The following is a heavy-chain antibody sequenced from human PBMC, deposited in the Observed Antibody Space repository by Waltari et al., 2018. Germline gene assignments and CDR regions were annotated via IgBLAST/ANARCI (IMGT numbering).Heavy chain of an antibody. CDR2: INPRGGST. CDR3: ARDREVTVDP. V-gene: IGHV1-46*01. D-gene: IGHD4-4*01. CDR1: GYTFTSYY. J-gene: IGHJ5*02. Sequence: QVQLVQSGAEVKKPGASVKVSCKASGYTFTSYYMHWVRKVRGEGLEWMGIINPRGGSTSYAQKFQGRVTMTRDTSTSTVYMELSSLRSEDTAVYYCARDREVTVDPWGQGTLVTVSS.